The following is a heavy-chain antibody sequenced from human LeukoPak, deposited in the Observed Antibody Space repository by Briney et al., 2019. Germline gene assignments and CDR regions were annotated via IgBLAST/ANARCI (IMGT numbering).Heavy chain of an antibody. Sequence: GGSLRLSCAASGFIFSDYYMSWIRQTPGKGLEWISYISNSDNDIYYAGSVKGRFTIPRDNTRNSLFLQMNSLRPDDTAVYYCARDNSAPTWYFDLWGRGTLVTVSS. CDR1: GFIFSDYY. V-gene: IGHV3-11*04. D-gene: IGHD3-10*01. CDR3: ARDNSAPTWYFDL. J-gene: IGHJ2*01. CDR2: ISNSDNDI.